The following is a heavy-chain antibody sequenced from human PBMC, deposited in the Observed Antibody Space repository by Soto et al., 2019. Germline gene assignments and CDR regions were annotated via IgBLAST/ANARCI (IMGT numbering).Heavy chain of an antibody. Sequence: AASVKVSCKASGYTFTSYAMHWVRQAPGQRLEWMGWINAGNGNTKYSQKFQGRVTITSDTSASTAYMELSSLRSEDTAVYYCARMVPPYYFDYWGQGTLVTVSS. V-gene: IGHV1-3*01. CDR1: GYTFTSYA. CDR3: ARMVPPYYFDY. D-gene: IGHD6-13*01. CDR2: INAGNGNT. J-gene: IGHJ4*02.